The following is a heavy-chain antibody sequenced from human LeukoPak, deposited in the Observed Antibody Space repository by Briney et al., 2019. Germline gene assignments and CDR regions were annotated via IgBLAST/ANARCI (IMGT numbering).Heavy chain of an antibody. D-gene: IGHD3-10*01. J-gene: IGHJ4*02. Sequence: PGGSLRLSCAASGFSFNNYWMTWARQAPGKGLEWVANIKEDGSEKNYVDSAKGRFTISRDNAQNSLYLQMNSLRAEDSAVYYCATEGIPGRVFRGVIDYWGQGILVTVSS. CDR3: ATEGIPGRVFRGVIDY. CDR1: GFSFNNYW. V-gene: IGHV3-7*01. CDR2: IKEDGSEK.